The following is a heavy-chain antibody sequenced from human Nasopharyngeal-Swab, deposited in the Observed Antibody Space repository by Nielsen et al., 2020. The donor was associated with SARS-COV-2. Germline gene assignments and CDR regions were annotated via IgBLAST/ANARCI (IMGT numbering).Heavy chain of an antibody. D-gene: IGHD6-19*01. CDR1: GFTFSNYC. Sequence: GGSLRLSCAASGFTFSNYCMSWVRQAPGKGLEWVANIKEDGNEKYYVDSVKGRFTISRDNAKNSLYLQMNSLRAEDTAVYYCARYSSGWYRYFDYWGQGTLVTVSS. V-gene: IGHV3-7*03. CDR3: ARYSSGWYRYFDY. J-gene: IGHJ4*02. CDR2: IKEDGNEK.